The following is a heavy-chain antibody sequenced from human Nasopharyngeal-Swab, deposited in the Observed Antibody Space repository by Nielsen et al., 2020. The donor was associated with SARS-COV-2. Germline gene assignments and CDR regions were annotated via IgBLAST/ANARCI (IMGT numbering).Heavy chain of an antibody. D-gene: IGHD3-9*01. Sequence: WVRQAPGQGLEWMGGIIPIFGTANYAQKFQGRVTITADESTSTAYMELSSLRSEDTAVYYCANILTGYYGSVGFDHWGQGTLVTVSS. CDR3: ANILTGYYGSVGFDH. V-gene: IGHV1-69*01. J-gene: IGHJ4*02. CDR2: IIPIFGTA.